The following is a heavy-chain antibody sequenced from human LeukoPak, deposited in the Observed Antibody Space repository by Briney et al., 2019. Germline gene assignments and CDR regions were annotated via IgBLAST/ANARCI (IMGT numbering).Heavy chain of an antibody. CDR2: INPNSGGT. CDR3: SIVGATTLYYFDY. CDR1: GYTFTGYY. D-gene: IGHD1-26*01. V-gene: IGHV1-2*06. J-gene: IGHJ4*02. Sequence: GASVKVSCKASGYTFTGYYMHWVRQAPGQGLEWMGRINPNSGGTNYAQKFQGRVTMTRDTSISTAYMELSRLRSDDTAVYYCSIVGATTLYYFDYWGQGTLVTVSS.